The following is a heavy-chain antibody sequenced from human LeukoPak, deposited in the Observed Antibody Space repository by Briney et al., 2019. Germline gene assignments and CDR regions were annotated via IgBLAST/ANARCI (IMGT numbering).Heavy chain of an antibody. J-gene: IGHJ4*02. CDR1: GDSVSSLSSY. Sequence: SETLSLTCTVSGDSVSSLSSYWGWIRQPPGKGLEWIGEIYHSGSTNYNPSLKSRVTISVDKSKNQFSLKLSSVTAADTAVYYCARRPLPGGSMGATHAEYWGQGTLVTVSS. V-gene: IGHV4-39*07. D-gene: IGHD1-26*01. CDR3: ARRPLPGGSMGATHAEY. CDR2: IYHSGST.